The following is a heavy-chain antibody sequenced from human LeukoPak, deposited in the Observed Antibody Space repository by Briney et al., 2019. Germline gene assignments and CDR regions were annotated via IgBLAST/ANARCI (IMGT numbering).Heavy chain of an antibody. V-gene: IGHV3-48*03. CDR1: GFTFSSYE. CDR3: ARDSSGWCHWFDP. Sequence: GGSLRLSCAASGFTFSSYEMNWVRQAPGKGLEWVSYISSSGSTIYYADSVKGRFIISRDNAKNSLYLQMNSLRAEDTADYYCARDSSGWCHWFDPWGQGTLVTVSS. CDR2: ISSSGSTI. D-gene: IGHD6-19*01. J-gene: IGHJ5*02.